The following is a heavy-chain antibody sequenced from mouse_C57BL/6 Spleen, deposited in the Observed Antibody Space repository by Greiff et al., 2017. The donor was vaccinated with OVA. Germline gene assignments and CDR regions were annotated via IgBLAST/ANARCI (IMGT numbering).Heavy chain of an antibody. CDR2: IWRGGST. J-gene: IGHJ4*01. CDR3: AKNHLYYDGYYAMDY. CDR1: GFSLTSYG. V-gene: IGHV2-5*01. D-gene: IGHD2-4*01. Sequence: QVQLQQSGPGLVQPSQSLSITCTVSGFSLTSYGVHWVRQSPGKGLEWLGVIWRGGSTDYNAAFMSRLSITKDNSKSQVFFKMNSLQADDTAIYYCAKNHLYYDGYYAMDYWGQGTSVTVSS.